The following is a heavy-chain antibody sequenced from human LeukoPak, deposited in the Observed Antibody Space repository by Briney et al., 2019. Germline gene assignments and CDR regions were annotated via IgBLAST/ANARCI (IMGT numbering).Heavy chain of an antibody. V-gene: IGHV1-8*01. Sequence: GASVKVSCKASGYTFISYDINWVRQAAGHGLEWLGWMNPKSGNTGYSQRFQGRVTMTRDTSITTAYMELSSLTSDDTAIYYCARVDRYCSGGNCNAPNGYWGQGTLVTVSS. D-gene: IGHD2-15*01. CDR3: ARVDRYCSGGNCNAPNGY. J-gene: IGHJ4*02. CDR1: GYTFISYD. CDR2: MNPKSGNT.